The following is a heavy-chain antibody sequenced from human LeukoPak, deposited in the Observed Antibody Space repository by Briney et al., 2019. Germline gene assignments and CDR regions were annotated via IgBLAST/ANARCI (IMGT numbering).Heavy chain of an antibody. J-gene: IGHJ6*04. CDR2: IYYIGST. CDR1: GGSVSSGSYY. D-gene: IGHD3-9*01. CDR3: ARGGKYYDILTGYYGMDV. V-gene: IGHV4-61*01. Sequence: SETLSLTCTVSGGSVSSGSYYWSWIRQPPGKGLEGIGYIYYIGSTNYNPSLKSRVTISVDTSKNQFSLRLSSVTAADTAVYYCARGGKYYDILTGYYGMDVWGKGTTVTVSS.